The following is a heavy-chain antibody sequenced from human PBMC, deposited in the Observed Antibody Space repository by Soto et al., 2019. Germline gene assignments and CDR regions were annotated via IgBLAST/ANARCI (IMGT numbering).Heavy chain of an antibody. J-gene: IGHJ4*02. V-gene: IGHV4-61*03. D-gene: IGHD1-7*01. CDR3: ARGFNWNYYS. CDR1: GASVNSGDYY. CDR2: MSYSGGT. Sequence: QVQLQESGPGLVKPSETLSLTCTVSGASVNSGDYYWSWIRQPPGKGLEWIGYMSYSGGTNYNPSLKSRVTISVGTSRNHFSLRLSSVTAADTAVYYCARGFNWNYYSWGQGTLVTVSS.